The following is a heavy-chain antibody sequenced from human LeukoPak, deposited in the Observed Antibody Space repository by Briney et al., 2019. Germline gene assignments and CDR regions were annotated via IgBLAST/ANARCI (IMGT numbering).Heavy chain of an antibody. CDR3: ARVGLVYARAPRLADY. D-gene: IGHD2-8*01. J-gene: IGHJ4*02. CDR1: GYTFTSYD. Sequence: ASVKVSCKASGYTFTSYDINWVRQATVQGLEWMGWMNPNSGNTGYAQKFQGRVTMTRNTSISTAYMELSSLRSEDTAVYYCARVGLVYARAPRLADYWGQGTLVTVSS. CDR2: MNPNSGNT. V-gene: IGHV1-8*01.